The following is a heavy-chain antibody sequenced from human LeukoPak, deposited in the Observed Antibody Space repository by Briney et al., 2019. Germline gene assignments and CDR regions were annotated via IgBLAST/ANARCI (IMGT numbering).Heavy chain of an antibody. CDR3: ARGAVAPLGAFDI. CDR2: INPNSGGT. D-gene: IGHD6-19*01. CDR1: GYTFTGYY. Sequence: AASVRVSCKASGYTFTGYYMHWVRQAPGQGLEWMGWINPNSGGTNYAQKFQGWVTMTRDTSISTAYMELSRLRSDDTAVYYCARGAVAPLGAFDIWGQGTMVTVSS. J-gene: IGHJ3*02. V-gene: IGHV1-2*04.